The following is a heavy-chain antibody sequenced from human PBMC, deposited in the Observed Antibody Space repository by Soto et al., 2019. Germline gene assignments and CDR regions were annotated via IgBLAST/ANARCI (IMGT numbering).Heavy chain of an antibody. CDR1: GFTCTRDS. Sequence: GGSLRLSCAASGFTCTRDSMNWVRQARGEGLEWVSSISSTTNYIYYGDSMKGRFTISRDNAKNSLYLETNSLRAEDTAVYYCARESEDLTSNFDYWRQGTLVTVSS. J-gene: IGHJ4*02. CDR3: ARESEDLTSNFDY. V-gene: IGHV3-21*06. CDR2: ISSTTNYI.